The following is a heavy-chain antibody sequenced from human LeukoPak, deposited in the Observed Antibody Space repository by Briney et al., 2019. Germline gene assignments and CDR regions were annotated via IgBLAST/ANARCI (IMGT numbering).Heavy chain of an antibody. J-gene: IGHJ4*02. CDR1: GYTFTGYY. CDR2: INPNSGGT. V-gene: IGHV1-2*02. Sequence: ASVKVSCKASGYTFTGYYMHWVRQAPGQGLEWMGWINPNSGGTNYAQRFQGRVTVTRDTSISTAYMELSRLRSDDTAVYYCARDRKVRGVIAPGGYWGQGTLDTVSS. CDR3: ARDRKVRGVIAPGGY. D-gene: IGHD3-10*01.